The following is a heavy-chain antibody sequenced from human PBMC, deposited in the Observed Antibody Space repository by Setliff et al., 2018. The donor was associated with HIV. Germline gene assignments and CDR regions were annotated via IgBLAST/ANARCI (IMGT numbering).Heavy chain of an antibody. CDR1: GGAISNYY. Sequence: KPSETLSLTCTVSGGAISNYYWSWIRQPAEKGLEWMGRIYSRGRTNYKPSLKSRVNISVDTSKNQFSLKLSSVTAADTAVYYCARGLSFYDPGGFDYWGQGTLVTVSS. J-gene: IGHJ4*02. V-gene: IGHV4-4*07. D-gene: IGHD3-22*01. CDR3: ARGLSFYDPGGFDY. CDR2: IYSRGRT.